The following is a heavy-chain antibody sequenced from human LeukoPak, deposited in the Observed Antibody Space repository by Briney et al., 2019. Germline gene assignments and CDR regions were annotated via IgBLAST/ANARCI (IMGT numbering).Heavy chain of an antibody. Sequence: PGGSLRLSCSASGFTVSNNYMTWVRQAPGKGLEWVSVIYSGGSTYYADSVKGRFTISRDSSKNTLYLQMNSLRAEDTAVYYCARDLLYYDSDLRGQGTLVTVSS. V-gene: IGHV3-66*01. CDR1: GFTVSNNY. J-gene: IGHJ4*02. CDR2: IYSGGST. D-gene: IGHD3-22*01. CDR3: ARDLLYYDSDL.